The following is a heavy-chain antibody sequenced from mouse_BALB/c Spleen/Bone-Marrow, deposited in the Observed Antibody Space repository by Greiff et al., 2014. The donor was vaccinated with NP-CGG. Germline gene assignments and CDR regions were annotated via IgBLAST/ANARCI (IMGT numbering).Heavy chain of an antibody. CDR1: GFTFSDSY. D-gene: IGHD1-1*02. CDR3: ARSGERYGAMDY. CDR2: ISNGGTYT. Sequence: EVQLQQSGGGLVKPGGSLKLSCAASGFTFSDSYMFWFRQTPEKRLEWVATISNGGTYTYYPDSVKGRFTISRDNAKNNLYLQMSSLKSEDTAMYYCARSGERYGAMDYWGQGTSVTVTS. V-gene: IGHV5-4*02. J-gene: IGHJ4*01.